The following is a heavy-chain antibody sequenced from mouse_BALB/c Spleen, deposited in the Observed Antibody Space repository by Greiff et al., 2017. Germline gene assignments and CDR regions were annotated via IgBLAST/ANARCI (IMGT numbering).Heavy chain of an antibody. CDR3: ARGPCYGNFDY. V-gene: IGHV1-9*01. D-gene: IGHD2-10*01. J-gene: IGHJ2*01. CDR2: ILPGSGRT. CDR1: GYTFSSYW. Sequence: QVQLQQSGAELMKPGASVKISCKATGYTFSSYWIEWVKQRPGHGLEWIGEILPGSGRTNYNEKFKGKATFTADTSSNTAYMQLSSLTSEDSAVYYCARGPCYGNFDYWGQGTTLTVSS.